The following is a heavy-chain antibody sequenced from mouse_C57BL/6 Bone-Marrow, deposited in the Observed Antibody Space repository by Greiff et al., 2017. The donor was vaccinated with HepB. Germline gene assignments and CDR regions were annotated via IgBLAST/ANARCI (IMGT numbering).Heavy chain of an antibody. V-gene: IGHV1-82*01. CDR3: ASPLRYHYAMGY. J-gene: IGHJ4*01. CDR2: IYPGDGDT. D-gene: IGHD1-1*01. Sequence: VKLMESGPELVKPGASVKISCKASGYAFSSSWMHWVKQRPGRGLEWIGRIYPGDGDTNYNGKFKGKATLTADKSSSTAYMQLSSLTSEDSAVYFCASPLRYHYAMGYWGQSTSVTFSS. CDR1: GYAFSSSW.